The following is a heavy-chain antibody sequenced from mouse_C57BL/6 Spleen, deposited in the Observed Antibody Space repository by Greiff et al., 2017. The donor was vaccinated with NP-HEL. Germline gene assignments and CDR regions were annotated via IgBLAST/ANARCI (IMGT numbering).Heavy chain of an antibody. CDR2: IWRGGST. V-gene: IGHV2-5*01. CDR3: AKIPLYDYDGRTMDY. J-gene: IGHJ4*01. CDR1: GFSLTSYG. Sequence: QVQLQQSGPGLVQPSQSLSITCTVSGFSLTSYGVHWVRQSPGKGLEWLGVIWRGGSTDYNAAFMSRLSITKDNSKSQVFFKMNSLQADDTAIYYCAKIPLYDYDGRTMDYWGQGTSVTVSS. D-gene: IGHD2-4*01.